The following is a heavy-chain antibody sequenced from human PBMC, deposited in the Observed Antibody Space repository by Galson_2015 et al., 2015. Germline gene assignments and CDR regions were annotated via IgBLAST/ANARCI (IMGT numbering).Heavy chain of an antibody. CDR2: INGYGSDK. D-gene: IGHD6-19*01. J-gene: IGHJ4*02. V-gene: IGHV3-7*05. CDR3: AKVGYSSGWSDY. Sequence: SLRLSCAASGFNFNDYWMAWVRQAPGKGLEWVAHINGYGSDKNYVDSVKGRYTISRDNAKNSLYLQLSGLRAEDTAVYYCAKVGYSSGWSDYWGQGTLVTVSS. CDR1: GFNFNDYW.